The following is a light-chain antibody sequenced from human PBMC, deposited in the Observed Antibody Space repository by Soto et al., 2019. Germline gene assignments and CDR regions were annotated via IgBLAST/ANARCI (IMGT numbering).Light chain of an antibody. Sequence: DIVMTQSPDSLAVSLGERATINCKSSQSVFSTSTNKNYLSWYQKKPGQPPKLLIYWASTRESGVPDRLSGTGSGTDFTPAISRLQAEDVALYYCQQYHSSPTSVGQGTRLEIK. CDR1: QSVFSTSTNKNY. J-gene: IGKJ5*01. V-gene: IGKV4-1*01. CDR2: WAS. CDR3: QQYHSSPTS.